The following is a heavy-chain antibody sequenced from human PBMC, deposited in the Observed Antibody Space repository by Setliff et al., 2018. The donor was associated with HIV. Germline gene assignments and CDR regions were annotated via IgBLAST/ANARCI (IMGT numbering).Heavy chain of an antibody. J-gene: IGHJ5*02. CDR2: IYTSGST. CDR1: GGSISSGSYY. V-gene: IGHV4-61*02. CDR3: ARVPVAGANWFDP. D-gene: IGHD2-21*01. Sequence: SETLSLTCTVSGGSISSGSYYWSWIRQPAGKGLEWIGRIYTSGSTNYNPSLKSRVTISVDTSKNQFSLKLSSVTAADTAVYYCARVPVAGANWFDPWGLGTLVTVSS.